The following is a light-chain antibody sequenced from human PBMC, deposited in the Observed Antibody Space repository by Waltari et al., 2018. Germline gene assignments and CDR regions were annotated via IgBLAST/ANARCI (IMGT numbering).Light chain of an antibody. Sequence: QSALTQPPSASGSPGQSVTISCTGTSSAVGGYNYVSWYQQHPGKAPKLMIYEVTKRPSGVPDRFSGSKSGNTASLTVSGLQADDEADYFCSSYAGSNNLVFGGGTKLTVL. J-gene: IGLJ2*01. CDR1: SSAVGGYNY. CDR3: SSYAGSNNLV. V-gene: IGLV2-8*01. CDR2: EVT.